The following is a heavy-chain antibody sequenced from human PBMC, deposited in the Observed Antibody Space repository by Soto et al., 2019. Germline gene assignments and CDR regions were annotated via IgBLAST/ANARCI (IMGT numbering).Heavy chain of an antibody. CDR3: ARRNSDYGIVWSDAFDI. CDR2: ISYDGSSK. Sequence: QVQLVESGGGVVQPGRSLRLSCAASGFTFSSYAMHWVRQAPGKGPEWVAVISYDGSSKTYADSVKGQFTISRDNSKNSLFLQMNNLRPEDTAVYYCARRNSDYGIVWSDAFDIWAKGQWSPSLQ. D-gene: IGHD6-19*01. V-gene: IGHV3-30-3*01. J-gene: IGHJ3*02. CDR1: GFTFSSYA.